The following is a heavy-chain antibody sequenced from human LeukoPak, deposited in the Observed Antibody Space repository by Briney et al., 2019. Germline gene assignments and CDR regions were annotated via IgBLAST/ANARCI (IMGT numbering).Heavy chain of an antibody. CDR3: ARASSNPPGGRYYYYYYMDV. CDR2: INHSGST. D-gene: IGHD2-2*01. CDR1: GGSFSGYY. V-gene: IGHV4-34*01. Sequence: LRETLSLTCAVYGGSFSGYYWSWIRQPPGKGLEWIGEINHSGSTNYNPSLKSRVTISVDTSKNQFSLKLGSVTAADTAVYYCARASSNPPGGRYYYYYYMDVWGKGTTVTVSS. J-gene: IGHJ6*03.